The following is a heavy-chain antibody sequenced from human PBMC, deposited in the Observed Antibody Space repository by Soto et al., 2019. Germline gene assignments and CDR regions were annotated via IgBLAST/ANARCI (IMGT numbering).Heavy chain of an antibody. V-gene: IGHV4-59*01. CDR3: ARDGYNLGYFDY. CDR1: GGSISSYY. Sequence: KPSETLSLTCTVSGGSISSYYWSWIRQPPGKGLEWIGYIYYSGSTNYNPSLKSRVTISVDTSKNQFSLKLSSVTAADTAVYYCARDGYNLGYFDYWGQGTLVTVSS. CDR2: IYYSGST. D-gene: IGHD5-12*01. J-gene: IGHJ4*02.